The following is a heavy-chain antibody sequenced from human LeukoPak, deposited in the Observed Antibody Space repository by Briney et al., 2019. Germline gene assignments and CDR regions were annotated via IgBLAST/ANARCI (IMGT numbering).Heavy chain of an antibody. V-gene: IGHV1-2*02. Sequence: ASVKVSCKASGYTFTGYYIHWVRQAPGQGLEWMGWINPNSGGTNYAQKFQGRVTMTRDTSISTAYMELSRLRSDDTAVYYCAISDYYDSSGYPQGVDYWGQGTLVTVSS. J-gene: IGHJ4*02. D-gene: IGHD3-22*01. CDR3: AISDYYDSSGYPQGVDY. CDR2: INPNSGGT. CDR1: GYTFTGYY.